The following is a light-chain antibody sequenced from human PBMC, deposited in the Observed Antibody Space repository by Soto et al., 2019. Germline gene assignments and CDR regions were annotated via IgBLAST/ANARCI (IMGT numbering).Light chain of an antibody. CDR1: SSNIGAHYD. CDR3: QSYDNSLSVYV. V-gene: IGLV1-40*01. Sequence: QSVLTQPPSVSGAPGQRVTISCTGSSSNIGAHYDVHWYQQLPGTAPKLLIYGNSNRPSAVPDRFSGSKSGTSASLAITGLQAEDEADYYCQSYDNSLSVYVFGTGTKLTVL. J-gene: IGLJ1*01. CDR2: GNS.